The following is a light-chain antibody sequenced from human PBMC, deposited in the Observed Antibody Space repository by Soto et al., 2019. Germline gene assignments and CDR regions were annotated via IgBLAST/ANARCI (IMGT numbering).Light chain of an antibody. J-gene: IGKJ1*01. CDR3: QQDGSSPRT. CDR2: GAS. CDR1: QSVSNNY. V-gene: IGKV3-20*01. Sequence: IVFTHSPANLSLSPGHXXTLSFSASQSVSNNYLAWYQQKPGQAPRLLIYGASNRATGIPDRFSGSGSGTDFTLTISRLEPEDFAVYYCQQDGSSPRTFGQGTKVDI.